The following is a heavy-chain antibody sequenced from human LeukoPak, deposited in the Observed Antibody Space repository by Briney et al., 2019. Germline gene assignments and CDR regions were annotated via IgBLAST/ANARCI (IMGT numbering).Heavy chain of an antibody. V-gene: IGHV4-61*01. CDR3: ARERSRAGHFDY. CDR2: IYYSGST. CDR1: GGSVSSGSYY. Sequence: SETLSLTCTVSGGSVSSGSYYWSWIRQPPGKGLEWIGYIYYSGSTNYNPSLKSRVTISVDTSKNQFSLKLSSVTAADTAVYYCARERSRAGHFDYWGQGTLVTVSS. D-gene: IGHD6-13*01. J-gene: IGHJ4*02.